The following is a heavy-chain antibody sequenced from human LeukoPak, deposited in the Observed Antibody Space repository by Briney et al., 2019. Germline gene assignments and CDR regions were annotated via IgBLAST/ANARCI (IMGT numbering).Heavy chain of an antibody. CDR2: ISYDGSNK. Sequence: GGSLRLSCAASGFTFSSYAMHWVRQAPGKGLEWVAVISYDGSNKYYADSVKGRFTISRDNSKNTLYLQMNSLRAEDTAVYYCARGNFDYWGQGTLVTVSS. J-gene: IGHJ4*02. V-gene: IGHV3-30-3*01. CDR1: GFTFSSYA. CDR3: ARGNFDY.